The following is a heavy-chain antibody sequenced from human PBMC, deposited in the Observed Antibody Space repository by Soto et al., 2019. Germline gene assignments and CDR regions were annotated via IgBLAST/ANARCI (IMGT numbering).Heavy chain of an antibody. CDR1: GYSISSGYY. V-gene: IGHV4-38-2*02. CDR2: IYHSGST. CDR3: AREATYYYDSSGYYHDAFDI. D-gene: IGHD3-22*01. Sequence: QVQLQESGPGLVKPSETLSLTCAVSGYSISSGYYWGWIRQPPGKGLEWIGSIYHSGSTYYNPSLKSRVTISVDTFKNQFSLKLSSVTAADTAVYYCAREATYYYDSSGYYHDAFDIWGQGTMVTVSS. J-gene: IGHJ3*02.